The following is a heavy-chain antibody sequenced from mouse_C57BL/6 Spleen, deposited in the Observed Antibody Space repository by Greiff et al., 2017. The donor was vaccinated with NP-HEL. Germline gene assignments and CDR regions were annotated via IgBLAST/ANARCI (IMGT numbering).Heavy chain of an antibody. Sequence: VQLQQSGPGLVQPSQSLSITCTVSGFSLTSYGVHWVRQSPGKGLEWLGVIWSGGSTDYNAAFISRLSISKDNATSQVFFKMNSLQADDTAIYYYARKARLGDYAMDYWGQGTSVTVSS. CDR2: IWSGGST. J-gene: IGHJ4*01. V-gene: IGHV2-2*01. CDR3: ARKARLGDYAMDY. D-gene: IGHD3-3*01. CDR1: GFSLTSYG.